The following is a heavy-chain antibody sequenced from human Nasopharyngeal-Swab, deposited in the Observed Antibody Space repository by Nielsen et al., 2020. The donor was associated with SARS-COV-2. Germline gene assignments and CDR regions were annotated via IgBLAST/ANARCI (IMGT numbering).Heavy chain of an antibody. J-gene: IGHJ4*02. Sequence: GGSLRLSCAASGFTFSSYAMSWVRRAPGKGLEWVSAISGSGGSTYYADSVKGRFTISRDNSKNTLYLQMNSLRAEDTAVYYCARDLGGAAAGTDYWGQGTLVTVSS. D-gene: IGHD6-13*01. CDR1: GFTFSSYA. V-gene: IGHV3-23*01. CDR3: ARDLGGAAAGTDY. CDR2: ISGSGGST.